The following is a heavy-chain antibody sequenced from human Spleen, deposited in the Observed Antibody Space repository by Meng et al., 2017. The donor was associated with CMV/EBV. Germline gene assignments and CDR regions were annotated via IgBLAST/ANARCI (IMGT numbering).Heavy chain of an antibody. J-gene: IGHJ4*02. Sequence: SVKVSCKASGGTFSSYAISWVRQAPGQGLEWMGGIIPIFGTANYAQKFQGRVTINADMSTSTAYMELSSLRSDDTAVYYCTRDRDYYDGSGYYYWGQGTLVTVSS. CDR1: GGTFSSYA. CDR3: TRDRDYYDGSGYYY. V-gene: IGHV1-69*06. D-gene: IGHD3-22*01. CDR2: IIPIFGTA.